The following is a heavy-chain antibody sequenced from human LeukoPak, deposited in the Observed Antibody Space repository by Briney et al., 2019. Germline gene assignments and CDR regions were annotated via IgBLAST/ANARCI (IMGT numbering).Heavy chain of an antibody. CDR2: IYYSGST. CDR1: GYSISNGYY. CDR3: ARGYSYGSKSDY. J-gene: IGHJ4*02. V-gene: IGHV4-38-2*02. D-gene: IGHD5-18*01. Sequence: SETLSLTCTVSGYSISNGYYWGWIRQPPGKGLEWIGSIYYSGSTYYNPSLKSRVTISVDTSKNQFSLKLSSVTAADTAVYYCARGYSYGSKSDYWGQGTLVTVSS.